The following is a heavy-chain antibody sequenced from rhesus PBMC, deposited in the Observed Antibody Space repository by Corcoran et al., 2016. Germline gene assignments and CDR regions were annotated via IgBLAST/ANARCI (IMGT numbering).Heavy chain of an antibody. CDR1: GGSISSSY. CDR2: IYGSGSST. V-gene: IGHV4-169*02. CDR3: ARDRGAFDF. Sequence: QLQLPESGPGLVKPSETLSVPCAVSGGSISSSYWSWIRQAPGKGLEWIGYIYGSGSSTNYNPSLKSRVTLSVDTSKNQLSLKLSSVTTADTAVYYCARDRGAFDFWGQGLRVTVSS. J-gene: IGHJ3*01.